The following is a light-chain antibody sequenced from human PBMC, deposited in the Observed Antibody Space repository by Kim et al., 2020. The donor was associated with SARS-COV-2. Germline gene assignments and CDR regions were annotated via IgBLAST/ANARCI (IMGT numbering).Light chain of an antibody. V-gene: IGKV4-1*01. CDR1: QSVLYSSNNQNY. CDR3: QQYYSTPYT. J-gene: IGKJ2*01. CDR2: WAS. Sequence: RATINFKSSQSVLYSSNNQNYFAWYQQKPGQPPKLLIYWASTREYGVPDRFSGSGSGTDFTLTISSLQAEDVAVYYCQQYYSTPYTFGQGTKLEI.